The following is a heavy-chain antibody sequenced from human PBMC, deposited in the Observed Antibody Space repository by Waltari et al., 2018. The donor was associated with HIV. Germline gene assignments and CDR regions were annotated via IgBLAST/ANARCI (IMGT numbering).Heavy chain of an antibody. V-gene: IGHV3-33*01. D-gene: IGHD4-4*01. CDR3: ARDQEFMTTVTPLAD. CDR2: IWYDGSKT. J-gene: IGHJ1*01. CDR1: GFTFNNYG. Sequence: QVQLVESGGGVVQPGGSLRLSCAASGFTFNNYGIHWVRQAPGKGLEWVAVIWYDGSKTYYEGSVKGRLTISRDTAKNTVYLQMSSLRVEDTALYYCARDQEFMTTVTPLADWGQGTPVTVSS.